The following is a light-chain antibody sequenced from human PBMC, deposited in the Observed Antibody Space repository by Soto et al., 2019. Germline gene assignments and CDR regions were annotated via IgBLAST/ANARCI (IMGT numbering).Light chain of an antibody. CDR3: CSYTTSSTV. V-gene: IGLV2-14*01. CDR2: EVT. CDR1: SSDVGGYNY. J-gene: IGLJ2*01. Sequence: QSALTQPASVSGSPGQSITISCTGTSSDVGGYNYVSWYQHHPGKAPKRMIYEVTNRPSGVSNRFSGSKSGNTASLTISGLQADDEADYYCCSYTTSSTVFGGGTKLTVL.